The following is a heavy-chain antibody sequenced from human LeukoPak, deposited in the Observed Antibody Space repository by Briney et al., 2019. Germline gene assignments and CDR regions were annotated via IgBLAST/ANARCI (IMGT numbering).Heavy chain of an antibody. CDR1: GYSFASYW. J-gene: IGHJ4*02. CDR3: ARYHDYGDYYFHY. Sequence: GESLKISCKGSGYSFASYWIGWVRQMPGKGLEWMGIIYPCDSETKYSPSFQGQVTISADKSISTAYLQWSSLKASDTAMNYCARYHDYGDYYFHYWGQGTLVTVSS. V-gene: IGHV5-51*01. CDR2: IYPCDSET. D-gene: IGHD4-17*01.